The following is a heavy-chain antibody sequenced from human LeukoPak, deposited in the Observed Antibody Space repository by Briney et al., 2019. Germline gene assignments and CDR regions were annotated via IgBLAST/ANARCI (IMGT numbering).Heavy chain of an antibody. J-gene: IGHJ5*01. CDR3: GRQHDSGTFVGS. Sequence: GESLKISCKGSGYSFTTSWIGWVRQMPGKGLEWMGFIYPVDSDTRYSPSFQGQVTISVDKSINTAYLQWGRLKASDTALYYCGRQHDSGTFVGSWGQGTLVTVTS. V-gene: IGHV5-51*01. CDR2: IYPVDSDT. CDR1: GYSFTTSW. D-gene: IGHD3-10*01.